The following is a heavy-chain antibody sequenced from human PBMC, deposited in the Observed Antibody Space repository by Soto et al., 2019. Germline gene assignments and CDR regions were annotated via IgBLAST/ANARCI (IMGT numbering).Heavy chain of an antibody. CDR2: ISYDGNNK. J-gene: IGHJ6*02. D-gene: IGHD2-2*01. CDR3: ANLGYCSSTSCSIYYYYGMDV. V-gene: IGHV3-30*18. Sequence: LRLSCAASGFTFISYGMHWVRQAPGKGLDWVAVISYDGNNKYYADSVKGRFTISRDNSKNTLYLQMNSLRAEDTAVYYCANLGYCSSTSCSIYYYYGMDVWGQGTTVTVSS. CDR1: GFTFISYG.